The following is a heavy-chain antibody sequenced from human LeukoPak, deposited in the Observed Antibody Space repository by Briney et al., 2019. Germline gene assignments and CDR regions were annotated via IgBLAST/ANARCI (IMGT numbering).Heavy chain of an antibody. CDR2: IYYSGSA. CDR3: ATVSLDYGDYSDY. Sequence: PSQTLSLTCTVSGSSISSGGSYWSWIRQHPGKGLEWIGYIYYSGSAYYNPSLKSRVTISLDTSKNQFSLKLSSVTAADTAVYHCATVSLDYGDYSDYWGQGTLVTVSS. V-gene: IGHV4-31*03. CDR1: GSSISSGGSY. D-gene: IGHD4-17*01. J-gene: IGHJ4*02.